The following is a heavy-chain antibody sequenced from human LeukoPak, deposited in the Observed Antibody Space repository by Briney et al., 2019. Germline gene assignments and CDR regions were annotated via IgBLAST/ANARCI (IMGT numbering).Heavy chain of an antibody. J-gene: IGHJ4*02. CDR2: INSDGSST. CDR3: ASAIQLWSYIDY. D-gene: IGHD5-18*01. CDR1: GFTFSDYW. Sequence: GGSLRLSCAASGFTFSDYWMHWVRQAPGKGLVWVSRINSDGSSTSYADPVKGRFTISRDNAKNTLYLQMNSLRAEDTAVYYCASAIQLWSYIDYWGQGTLVTVSS. V-gene: IGHV3-74*01.